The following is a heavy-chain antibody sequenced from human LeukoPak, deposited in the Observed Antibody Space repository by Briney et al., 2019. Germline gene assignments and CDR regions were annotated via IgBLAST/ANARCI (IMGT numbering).Heavy chain of an antibody. Sequence: GGSLRLSCAASGFTFSSYSMNWVRQAPGKGLEWVANIKQDGSEKYYVDSVKGRFTISRDNAKNSLYLQMNSLRAEDTAVYYCARDARVAGMGFFDYWGQGTLVTVSS. CDR1: GFTFSSYS. CDR3: ARDARVAGMGFFDY. CDR2: IKQDGSEK. D-gene: IGHD6-19*01. V-gene: IGHV3-7*03. J-gene: IGHJ4*02.